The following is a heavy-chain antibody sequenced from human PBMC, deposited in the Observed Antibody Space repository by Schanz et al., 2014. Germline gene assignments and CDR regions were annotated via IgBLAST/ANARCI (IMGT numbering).Heavy chain of an antibody. CDR1: GFTFSSYD. V-gene: IGHV3-13*01. J-gene: IGHJ6*02. CDR3: ARGRYDTSGYYYYSXXL. CDR2: IGTPGDT. Sequence: EVRLVESGGGLAQPGGSLRLSCAASGFTFSSYDMHWVRQVTGKGLEWVSSIGTPGDTYYPASVKGRFTISRENAKDSLYLQMNSLRAGDTAMYYCARGRYDTSGYYYYSXXLWGQGTTXXVSS. D-gene: IGHD3-22*01.